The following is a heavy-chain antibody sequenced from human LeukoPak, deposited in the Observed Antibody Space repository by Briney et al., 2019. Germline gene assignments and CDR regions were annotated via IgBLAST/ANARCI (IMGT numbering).Heavy chain of an antibody. Sequence: SETLSLTCTVSGYSIGTYYRSWIRQPPGKGLEWIGDIYYRGGGNYYPAFMRRVTTTFDTTKNQFSLKLSSVTAADTAVYYCARGGYSSSSNYYYYMDVWGKGTTVTVSS. CDR3: ARGGYSSSSNYYYYMDV. CDR1: GYSIGTYY. D-gene: IGHD6-6*01. V-gene: IGHV4-59*12. CDR2: IYYRGGG. J-gene: IGHJ6*03.